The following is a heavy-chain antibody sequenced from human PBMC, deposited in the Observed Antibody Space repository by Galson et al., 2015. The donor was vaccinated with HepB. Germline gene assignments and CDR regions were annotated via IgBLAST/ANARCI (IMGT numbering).Heavy chain of an antibody. CDR2: INTDGSST. Sequence: CAASGFTFSSYWMHWVRQAPGKGLVWVSRINTDGSSTNYADSVKGRFTISRDNAKNTLYLQMNSLRAEDTAVYYCARVSVTAAFDYWGQGTLVTVSS. CDR3: ARVSVTAAFDY. D-gene: IGHD6-13*01. J-gene: IGHJ4*02. CDR1: GFTFSSYW. V-gene: IGHV3-74*01.